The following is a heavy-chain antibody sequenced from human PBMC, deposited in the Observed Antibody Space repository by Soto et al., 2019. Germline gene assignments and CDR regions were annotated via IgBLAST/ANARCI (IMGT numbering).Heavy chain of an antibody. CDR2: IKQDGSEK. CDR1: GFTFSSYW. V-gene: IGHV3-7*01. J-gene: IGHJ4*02. Sequence: EVQLVESGGGLVQPGGSLRLSCAASGFTFSSYWMSWVRQAPGKGLEWVANIKQDGSEKYYVDSVKGRFTISRDNAKXSLYLQMNSLRAEDTAXXXXXRSFGGSFDYWGQGTLVTVSS. CDR3: XRSFGGSFDY. D-gene: IGHD3-16*01.